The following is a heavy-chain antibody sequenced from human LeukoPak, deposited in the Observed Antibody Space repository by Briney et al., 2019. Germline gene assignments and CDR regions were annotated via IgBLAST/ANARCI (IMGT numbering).Heavy chain of an antibody. CDR1: GFTVSSNS. D-gene: IGHD3-10*01. CDR2: IYSGGNT. V-gene: IGHV3-53*01. Sequence: LTGGSLRLSCTVSGFTVSSNSMSWVRQAPGKGLEWVSFIYSGGNTHYSDSVKGRFTISRDNSKNTLYLQMNSLRAEDTAVYYCAREGTGVWFGEFRPIDYWGQGTLVTVSS. J-gene: IGHJ4*02. CDR3: AREGTGVWFGEFRPIDY.